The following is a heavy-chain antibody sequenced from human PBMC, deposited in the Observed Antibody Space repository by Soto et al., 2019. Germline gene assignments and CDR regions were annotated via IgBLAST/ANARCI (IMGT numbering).Heavy chain of an antibody. CDR1: GFTFSSYS. J-gene: IGHJ4*02. CDR3: ASTYCSSTSCYYGY. D-gene: IGHD2-2*01. V-gene: IGHV3-48*01. Sequence: GGSLRLSCAASGFTFSSYSMNWVRQAPGKGLEWVSYISSSSSTIYYADSVKGRFTISRDNAKNSLYLQMNSLRAEDTAVYYCASTYCSSTSCYYGYWGQGTLVTVSS. CDR2: ISSSSSTI.